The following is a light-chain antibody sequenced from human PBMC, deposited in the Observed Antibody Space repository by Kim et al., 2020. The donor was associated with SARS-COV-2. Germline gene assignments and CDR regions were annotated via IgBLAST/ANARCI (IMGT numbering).Light chain of an antibody. Sequence: GQSITISCTGTSSDVGGYNFVSWYQQHPGKAPKVMIYDVGNRPSGVSNRFSGSKSGNTASLTISGLQAEDEADYYCSSYTSSSTYVFGTGTKVTVL. CDR3: SSYTSSSTYV. V-gene: IGLV2-14*03. CDR2: DVG. J-gene: IGLJ1*01. CDR1: SSDVGGYNF.